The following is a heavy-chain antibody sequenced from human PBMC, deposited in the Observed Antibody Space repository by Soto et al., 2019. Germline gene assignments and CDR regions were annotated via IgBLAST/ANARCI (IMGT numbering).Heavy chain of an antibody. V-gene: IGHV3-74*01. CDR2: INMDGTST. J-gene: IGHJ4*02. Sequence: GGSLRLSCAASGFTFSNDWMHWVRQAAGKGLVWVSRINMDGTSTNYADSVKGRFTISRDNAKNTLYLQMDSLRVEDTAGYFCARGPRGVYGNDYWGQGALVTVSS. D-gene: IGHD4-4*01. CDR1: GFTFSNDW. CDR3: ARGPRGVYGNDY.